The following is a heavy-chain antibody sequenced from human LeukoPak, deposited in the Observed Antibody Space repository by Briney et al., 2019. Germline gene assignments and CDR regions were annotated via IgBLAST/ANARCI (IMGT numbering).Heavy chain of an antibody. J-gene: IGHJ4*02. CDR3: ARDGARSDTTGPGDY. CDR2: INTNTGHP. Sequence: GASVKVSCKASGYTFTSYAMHWVRQAPGQGLEWMGWINTNTGHPTYAQDFTGRFVFSLDTSVSTAYLQISSLKAADTAVYYCARDGARSDTTGPGDYWGQGTLVTVSS. CDR1: GYTFTSYA. D-gene: IGHD4-17*01. V-gene: IGHV7-4-1*02.